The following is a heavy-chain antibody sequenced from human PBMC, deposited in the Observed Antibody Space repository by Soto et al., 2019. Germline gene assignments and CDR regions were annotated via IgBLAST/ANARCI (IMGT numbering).Heavy chain of an antibody. CDR2: INPNNGGT. J-gene: IGHJ6*02. V-gene: IGHV1-2*04. Sequence: ASVKVSCKASGYTFTGYYMPWVRQAPGQGLEWMGWINPNNGGTNYAQKFQGWVTMTRDTSISTAYMGLSRLRSDDTAVYYCARWGIAARPDYYYGMDVWGQGTTVTVSS. D-gene: IGHD6-6*01. CDR1: GYTFTGYY. CDR3: ARWGIAARPDYYYGMDV.